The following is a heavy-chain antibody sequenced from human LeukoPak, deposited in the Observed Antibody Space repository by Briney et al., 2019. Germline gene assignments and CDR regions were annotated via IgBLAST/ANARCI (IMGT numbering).Heavy chain of an antibody. V-gene: IGHV1-18*01. D-gene: IGHD1-14*01. CDR1: GYTFSSYG. Sequence: ASVKVSCKASGYTFSSYGISWVRQAPGQGLEWMGWISVYNGHTNYVQNLQGRVTMTTDTSTSTAYMELSSLRSEDTAVYYCASGIRSPPSYGMDVWGQGTTVTVSS. CDR3: ASGIRSPPSYGMDV. CDR2: ISVYNGHT. J-gene: IGHJ6*02.